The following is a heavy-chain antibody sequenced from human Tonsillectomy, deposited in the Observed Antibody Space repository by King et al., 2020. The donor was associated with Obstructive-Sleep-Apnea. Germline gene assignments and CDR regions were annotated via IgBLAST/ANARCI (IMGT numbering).Heavy chain of an antibody. D-gene: IGHD2-15*01. CDR2: IYPGDSDT. CDR3: AAIGVAAQWRSSRNWFDP. J-gene: IGHJ5*02. CDR1: GYSFTNYW. Sequence: QLVQSGAEVKKPGQSLKISCKGSGYSFTNYWIGWVRQMPGKGLEWMGIIYPGDSDTRYSPSFQGHVTISADKSISTAYLQWRSLKASDTAMYYCAAIGVAAQWRSSRNWFDPWGQGTLVTVSS. V-gene: IGHV5-51*01.